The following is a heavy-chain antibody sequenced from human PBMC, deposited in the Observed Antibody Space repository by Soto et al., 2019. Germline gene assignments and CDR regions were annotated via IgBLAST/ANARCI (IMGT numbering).Heavy chain of an antibody. Sequence: QVQLQHWGAGLLKPSETLSLTCDVYGGSFSAYYWTWIRQSPGKGLEWIGETHHSGITNYNPSLKSRVTISVDTSKNQFSLDLRSVTAADTAVYYCASYGPGTYYNGYSLDYWGQGTLVTVSS. CDR3: ASYGPGTYYNGYSLDY. D-gene: IGHD3-10*01. CDR1: GGSFSAYY. V-gene: IGHV4-34*01. J-gene: IGHJ4*02. CDR2: THHSGIT.